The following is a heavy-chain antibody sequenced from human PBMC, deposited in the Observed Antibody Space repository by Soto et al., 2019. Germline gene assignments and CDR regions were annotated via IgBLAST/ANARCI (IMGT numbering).Heavy chain of an antibody. D-gene: IGHD5-18*01. J-gene: IGHJ4*02. CDR3: ARGYNYADY. CDR1: GFTFSTYG. CDR2: IWYDGSNE. Sequence: GGSLRLSCAASGFTFSTYGMHWVRQAPGKGLEWVAVIWYDGSNEYYADSVRGRFTISRDNSKNTLFLQMNSLTAEDTAVYYCARGYNYADYWGQGT. V-gene: IGHV3-33*01.